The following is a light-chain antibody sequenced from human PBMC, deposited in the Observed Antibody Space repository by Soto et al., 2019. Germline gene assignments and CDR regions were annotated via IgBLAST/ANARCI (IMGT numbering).Light chain of an antibody. Sequence: QSALTQPPSASGSPGQSVTISCTGTSSDVGRYNYVSWYQQHPGKAPKLMIYEVSKRPSGVPDRFSGSKSGNTASLTVSGLQAEDEADYYCSSCAGSDHVFGGGTKLTVL. CDR3: SSCAGSDHV. CDR2: EVS. V-gene: IGLV2-8*01. J-gene: IGLJ2*01. CDR1: SSDVGRYNY.